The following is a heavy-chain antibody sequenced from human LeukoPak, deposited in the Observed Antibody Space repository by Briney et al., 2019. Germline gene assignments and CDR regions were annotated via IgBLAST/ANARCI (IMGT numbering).Heavy chain of an antibody. Sequence: ASVKVSCKASGYTFTSYDINWVRQATGQGLEWMGWMNPNSGNTGYALKFQGRVTMTRSTSISTAYMELSSLRSEDTAVYYCARDYGDFKYYYGMDVWGQGTTVTVSS. J-gene: IGHJ6*02. CDR1: GYTFTSYD. D-gene: IGHD4-17*01. CDR3: ARDYGDFKYYYGMDV. CDR2: MNPNSGNT. V-gene: IGHV1-8*01.